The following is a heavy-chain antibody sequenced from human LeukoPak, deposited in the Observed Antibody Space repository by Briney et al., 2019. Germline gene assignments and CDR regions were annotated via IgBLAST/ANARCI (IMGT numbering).Heavy chain of an antibody. Sequence: PSQTLSLTWPVAGYSIISGGFSWNWIRQPPGKGLEWIGCIYDRGPAHYNPSLKSRFTISVDRPKNQFFLNVTSLTAADTAVYYCARSRQASGLFSSWGQGTLVVVSS. V-gene: IGHV4-30-2*01. J-gene: IGHJ5*02. D-gene: IGHD3-10*01. CDR2: IYDRGPA. CDR3: ARSRQASGLFSS. CDR1: GYSIISGGFS.